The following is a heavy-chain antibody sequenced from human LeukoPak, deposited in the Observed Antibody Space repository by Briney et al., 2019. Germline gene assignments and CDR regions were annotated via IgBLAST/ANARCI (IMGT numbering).Heavy chain of an antibody. CDR3: ARGGHSSFDY. J-gene: IGHJ4*02. CDR1: XXXXSNFW. CDR2: ITSDGSNI. Sequence: PGGXXRLSXXXXXXXXSNFWLHWVRXAPGKGLEWVSRITSDGSNINYADSVQGRFTISRDNAKNTLYLQMNSLRAEDTAVYYCARGGHSSFDYWGQGALVTVSS. D-gene: IGHD3-16*01. V-gene: IGHV3-74*01.